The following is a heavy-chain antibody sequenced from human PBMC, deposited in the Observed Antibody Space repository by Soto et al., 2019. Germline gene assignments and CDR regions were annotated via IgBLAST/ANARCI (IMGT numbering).Heavy chain of an antibody. V-gene: IGHV3-30*18. CDR2: ISYDGNNK. Sequence: GGSLRLSCAASGFTFSSYAMHWVRQAPGKGLEWVAVISYDGNNKYYLDSVKGRFTISRDNSRNTVHLQMNSLTPEDSAVYYCAKGLSTVYFDYWGQGTLVTVSS. D-gene: IGHD2-2*01. J-gene: IGHJ4*02. CDR1: GFTFSSYA. CDR3: AKGLSTVYFDY.